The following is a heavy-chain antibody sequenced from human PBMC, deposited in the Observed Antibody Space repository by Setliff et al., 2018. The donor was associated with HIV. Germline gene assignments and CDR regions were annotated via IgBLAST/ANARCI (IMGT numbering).Heavy chain of an antibody. Sequence: SETLSLTCTVSGGSTSSNNWWTWVRQSQGKGLEWIGEIFQSGSTNYKPSLKSRVIISVDTSKNQFSLNLTSVTAADTAVYYCARIAADYYYYYMDVWGKGTTVTVSS. V-gene: IGHV4-4*02. D-gene: IGHD6-6*01. CDR2: IFQSGST. CDR3: ARIAADYYYYYMDV. J-gene: IGHJ6*03. CDR1: GGSTSSNNW.